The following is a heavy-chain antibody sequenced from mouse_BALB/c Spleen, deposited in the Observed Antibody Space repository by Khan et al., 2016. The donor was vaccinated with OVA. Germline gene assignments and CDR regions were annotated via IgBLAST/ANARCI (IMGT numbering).Heavy chain of an antibody. J-gene: IGHJ2*01. CDR1: GYTFTNYW. V-gene: IGHV1-5*01. D-gene: IGHD2-1*01. CDR2: IFPGNSDT. Sequence: VQLQQSGTVLARPGASVKMSCKASGYTFTNYWMHWVKQRPGQGLEWIGTIFPGNSDTNYNQKFTGKAKLTAVTSTSTAYMELSSLTNEDSAVYYGARNGFGNYEIWDYWGQGTTLTVSS. CDR3: ARNGFGNYEIWDY.